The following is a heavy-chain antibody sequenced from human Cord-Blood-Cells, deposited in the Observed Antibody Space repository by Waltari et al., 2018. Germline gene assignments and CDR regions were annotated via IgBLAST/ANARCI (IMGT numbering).Heavy chain of an antibody. D-gene: IGHD2-2*01. CDR3: ARERGISTSCVDY. J-gene: IGHJ4*02. CDR2: INHSRST. V-gene: IGHV4-34*01. Sequence: VQLPQWGAGLLKPSETLSLTCTVYVRCFSGDYWSWNRQPAGKGLGLVAEINHSRSTNDSPSVTCGITISVDPSKNQFGLKPGCVTAAYTSVYSGARERGISTSCVDYWGQGTLVTVSS. CDR1: VRCFSGDY.